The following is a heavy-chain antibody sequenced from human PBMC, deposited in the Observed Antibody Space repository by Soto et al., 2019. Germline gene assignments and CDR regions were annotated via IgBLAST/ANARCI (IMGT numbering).Heavy chain of an antibody. CDR2: MNPNSGNA. D-gene: IGHD3-22*01. J-gene: IGHJ5*02. Sequence: GASVKVSCKASGYTFTTYDINRVRQTTGQGIEWMGWMNPNSGNAGYAQKFQGRVTMTRNTSISTAYMELSSLRSEDTAVYYCARVPGDYDSSGSSWFDPWGQGTQVTVSS. CDR3: ARVPGDYDSSGSSWFDP. V-gene: IGHV1-8*01. CDR1: GYTFTTYD.